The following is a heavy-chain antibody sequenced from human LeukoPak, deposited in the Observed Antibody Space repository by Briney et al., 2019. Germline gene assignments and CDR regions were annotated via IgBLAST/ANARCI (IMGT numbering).Heavy chain of an antibody. V-gene: IGHV4-38-2*02. CDR1: GYSISSGYY. CDR2: INHSGST. D-gene: IGHD4-17*01. J-gene: IGHJ4*02. Sequence: SETLSLTCTVSGYSISSGYYWGWIRQPPGKGLEWIGEINHSGSTNYNPSLKSRVTISVDTSKNQFSLKLSSVTAADTAVYYCARGTTVTPYFDYWGQGTLVTVSS. CDR3: ARGTTVTPYFDY.